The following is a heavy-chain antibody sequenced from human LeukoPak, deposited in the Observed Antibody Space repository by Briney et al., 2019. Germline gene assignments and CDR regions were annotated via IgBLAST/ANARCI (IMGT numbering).Heavy chain of an antibody. D-gene: IGHD1-7*01. J-gene: IGHJ4*02. CDR3: ARLRTGTNDY. V-gene: IGHV4-39*01. CDR2: IYYSGST. Sequence: ASETLSLTCTVSGGSISSSSYYWGWIRQPPGKGLGWIGCIYYSGSTYHNPSLKSRVTISVDTSKNQFSLKLSSVTAADTAVYYCARLRTGTNDYWGQGTLVTVSS. CDR1: GGSISSSSYY.